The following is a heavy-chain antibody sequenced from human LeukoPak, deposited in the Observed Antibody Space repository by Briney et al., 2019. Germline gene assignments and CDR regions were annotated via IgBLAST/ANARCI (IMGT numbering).Heavy chain of an antibody. J-gene: IGHJ6*03. CDR2: ISSSSSYI. CDR1: GFTFSSHS. V-gene: IGHV3-21*01. CDR3: ARDHSSLWFGESTYMDV. D-gene: IGHD3-10*01. Sequence: GGSLRLSCAASGFTFSSHSMNWVRQAPGKGLEWVSSISSSSSYIYYADSVKGRFTISRDNAKNSLYLQMNSLRAEDTAVYYCARDHSSLWFGESTYMDVWGKGTTVTVSS.